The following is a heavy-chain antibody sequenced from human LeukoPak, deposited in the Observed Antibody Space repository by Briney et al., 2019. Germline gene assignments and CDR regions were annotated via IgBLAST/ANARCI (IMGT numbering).Heavy chain of an antibody. CDR2: ISGSGGST. D-gene: IGHD3-10*01. CDR1: GFTFSSYA. CDR3: AKDLWLAFDY. J-gene: IGHJ4*02. V-gene: IGHV3-23*01. Sequence: PGASLRLSCAASGFTFSSYAMSWVRQAPGKGLEWVSAISGSGGSTYSADSVKGRFTISRDNSKNTLYLQMNSLRAEDTAVYYCAKDLWLAFDYWGQGTLVTVSS.